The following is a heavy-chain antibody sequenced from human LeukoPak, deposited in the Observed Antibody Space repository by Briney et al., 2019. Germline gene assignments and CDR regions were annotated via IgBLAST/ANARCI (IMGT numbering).Heavy chain of an antibody. CDR1: GFTFSTYA. D-gene: IGHD2-15*01. Sequence: GGSLRLSCAASGFTFSTYAMSWVRQAPGKGLEWVSSISTSGGTTYYADSVKGRFTISRDNSKNTLYLQVSSLTAEDTAVYHCARQLGYCSDGSCYFDYWGQGTPVTVSS. J-gene: IGHJ4*02. CDR3: ARQLGYCSDGSCYFDY. CDR2: ISTSGGTT. V-gene: IGHV3-23*01.